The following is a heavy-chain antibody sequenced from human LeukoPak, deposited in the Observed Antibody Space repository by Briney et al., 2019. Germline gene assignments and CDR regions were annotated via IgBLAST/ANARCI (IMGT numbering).Heavy chain of an antibody. V-gene: IGHV4-39*01. CDR3: ARDSTGTSPPNDY. CDR2: IYYSGST. D-gene: IGHD1-7*01. CDR1: GFTFSSYA. J-gene: IGHJ4*02. Sequence: GSLRLSCAASGFTFSSYAMSWVRQPPGKGLEWIGSIYYSGSTYYNPSLKSRVTISVDTSKNQFSLKLSSVTAADTAVYYCARDSTGTSPPNDYWGQGTLVTVSS.